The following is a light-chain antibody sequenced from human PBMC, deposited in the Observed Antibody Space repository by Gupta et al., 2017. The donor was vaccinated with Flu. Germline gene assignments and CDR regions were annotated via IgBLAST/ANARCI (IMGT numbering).Light chain of an antibody. Sequence: SSDVASYGRLCCYQQPPDTAPKLMIYEVYQRPSGVPKRFSGSKSGTTASLTISGLQAEDEADYYCSSYTSSNTWLFGGGTKLTVL. CDR1: SSDVASYGR. CDR3: SSYTSSNTWL. CDR2: EVY. V-gene: IGLV2-18*02. J-gene: IGLJ3*02.